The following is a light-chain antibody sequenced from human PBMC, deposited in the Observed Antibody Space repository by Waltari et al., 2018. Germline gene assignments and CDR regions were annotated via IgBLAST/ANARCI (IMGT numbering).Light chain of an antibody. CDR3: QQYNNWPRT. CDR1: QRVSSN. V-gene: IGKV3-15*01. J-gene: IGKJ1*01. Sequence: IVMTQSPATLSVSPGERATLSCRASQRVSSNLAWYQQNPGQAPRLLIYSASTRDTGIPARMSGSGSGTEFTLTISSLQSEEFAVYYCQQYNNWPRTFGQGTKVEIK. CDR2: SAS.